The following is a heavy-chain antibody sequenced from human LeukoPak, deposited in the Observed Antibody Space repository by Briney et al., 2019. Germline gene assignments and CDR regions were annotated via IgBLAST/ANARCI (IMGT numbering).Heavy chain of an antibody. D-gene: IGHD3-22*01. J-gene: IGHJ3*02. CDR2: IYYSGST. CDR3: ARDRSGYYYGEPNAFDI. V-gene: IGHV4-31*03. CDR1: GGSISSGGYY. Sequence: PSETLSLTCTVSGGSISSGGYYWSWIRQHPGKGLEWIGYIYYSGSTYYNPSLKSRVTISVDTSKNQFSLKLSSVTAADTAVYYCARDRSGYYYGEPNAFDIWGQGTMVTVSS.